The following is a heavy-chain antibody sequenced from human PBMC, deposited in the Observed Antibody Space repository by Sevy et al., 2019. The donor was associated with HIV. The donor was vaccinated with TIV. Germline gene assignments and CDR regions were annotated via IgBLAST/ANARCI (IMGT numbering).Heavy chain of an antibody. CDR3: AKDELGQQLVPKYYYYGMDV. CDR2: ISRSGGST. V-gene: IGHV3-23*01. J-gene: IGHJ6*02. Sequence: GGSLRLSCAASGFTFSSYDMSWVRQAPGKGLEWVSAISRSGGSTYYADSVKGRFTISRDNSKNTLYLQMNSLRAEDTAVYYCAKDELGQQLVPKYYYYGMDVWGQGTTVTVSS. CDR1: GFTFSSYD. D-gene: IGHD6-13*01.